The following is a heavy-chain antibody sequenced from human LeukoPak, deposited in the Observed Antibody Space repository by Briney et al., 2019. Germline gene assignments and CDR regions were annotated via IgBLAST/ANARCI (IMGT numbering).Heavy chain of an antibody. CDR1: GFTVSSNH. J-gene: IGHJ4*02. D-gene: IGHD6-19*01. CDR3: ARDPSIAVIVSSGQGLDY. V-gene: IGHV3-66*01. Sequence: PGGSLRLSCAASGFTVSSNHMSWVRQAPGKGLEWVSGIYNAGPTYYADSVKGRFTISRDNSKNTLYLQMNSLRADDTAVYYCARDPSIAVIVSSGQGLDYWGQGTLVTVSS. CDR2: IYNAGPT.